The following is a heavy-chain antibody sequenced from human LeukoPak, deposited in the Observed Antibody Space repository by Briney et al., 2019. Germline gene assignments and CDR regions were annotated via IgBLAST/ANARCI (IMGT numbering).Heavy chain of an antibody. J-gene: IGHJ4*02. CDR1: GLTFSSYW. CDR3: ARHAHYGSNLFDY. CDR2: IKEDGREK. Sequence: GGSLRLSCAASGLTFSSYWMSWVRQAPGKGLEWVASIKEDGREKYYVDSVKGRFTISRDNAKNSLYLQMNSLRAEDTAVYYCARHAHYGSNLFDYWGQGTLVTVSS. V-gene: IGHV3-7*01. D-gene: IGHD4/OR15-4a*01.